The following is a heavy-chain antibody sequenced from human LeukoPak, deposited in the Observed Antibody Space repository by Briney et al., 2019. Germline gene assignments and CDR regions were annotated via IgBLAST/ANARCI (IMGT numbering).Heavy chain of an antibody. J-gene: IGHJ4*02. CDR3: ARGRYYDFWSGYYEGRYYFDY. CDR2: INHSGST. Sequence: SETLSLTCAVYGGSFSGYYWSWIRQPPGKGLEWIGEINHSGSTNYSPSLKSRVTISVDTSKNQFSLKLSSVTAADTAVYYCARGRYYDFWSGYYEGRYYFDYWGQGTLVTVSS. D-gene: IGHD3-3*01. CDR1: GGSFSGYY. V-gene: IGHV4-34*01.